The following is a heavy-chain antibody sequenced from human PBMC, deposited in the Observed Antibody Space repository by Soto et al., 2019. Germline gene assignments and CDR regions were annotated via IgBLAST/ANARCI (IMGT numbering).Heavy chain of an antibody. D-gene: IGHD2-15*01. J-gene: IGHJ6*02. CDR3: ARSGYCGGGSCYSAYYYYGLDV. V-gene: IGHV4-59*01. CDR2: IYYSGST. CDR1: GGSISGYY. Sequence: SETLSLTCTVSGGSISGYYWSWIRQPPGKGLEWIGYIYYSGSTTYSPSLKSRVTIELDKSKNQFSLKLTSVTVADTALYYCARSGYCGGGSCYSAYYYYGLDVWGQGTTVTVSS.